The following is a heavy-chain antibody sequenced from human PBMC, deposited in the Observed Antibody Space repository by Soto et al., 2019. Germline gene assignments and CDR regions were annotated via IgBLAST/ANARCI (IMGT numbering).Heavy chain of an antibody. CDR2: INHSGST. D-gene: IGHD6-19*01. CDR3: GRGLHATARQWLGARDY. CDR1: GGSFSGYY. Sequence: SETLSLTCAVYGGSFSGYYWSWIRQPPGKGLEWIGEINHSGSTNYNPSLKSRVPISVDTSKNQFSLKLSSVPAADTAVYYCGRGLHATARQWLGARDYWGRGTLGTVAS. V-gene: IGHV4-34*01. J-gene: IGHJ4*02.